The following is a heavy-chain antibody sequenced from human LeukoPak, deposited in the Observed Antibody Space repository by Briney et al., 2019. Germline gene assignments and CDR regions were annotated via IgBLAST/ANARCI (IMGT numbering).Heavy chain of an antibody. CDR3: ARYITMVRGRSWFDP. CDR2: MNPDSGNT. J-gene: IGHJ5*02. CDR1: GYTFTNSD. Sequence: ASVKVSCKASGYTFTNSDINWVRQAAGQGLEWMGWMNPDSGNTGYARNFKGRVTLTRDTSISTAYMEMSSLRSEDTAVYYCARYITMVRGRSWFDPCGQGGPVTASP. D-gene: IGHD3-10*01. V-gene: IGHV1-8*01.